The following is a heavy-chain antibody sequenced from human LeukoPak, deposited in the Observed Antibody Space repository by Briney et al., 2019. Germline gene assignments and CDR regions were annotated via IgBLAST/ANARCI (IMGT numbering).Heavy chain of an antibody. Sequence: SETLSLTCSVSGDFISTTSRYWGWIRQAPGKGLECLGNIFSTGSTYYNPSLKSRVTISVDTSKNQFSLKLSSVTAADTAVYYCARSVAVRGVIINPWFDPWGQGTLVTVSS. CDR3: ARSVAVRGVIINPWFDP. J-gene: IGHJ5*02. CDR1: GDFISTTSRY. CDR2: IFSTGST. V-gene: IGHV4-39*01. D-gene: IGHD3-10*01.